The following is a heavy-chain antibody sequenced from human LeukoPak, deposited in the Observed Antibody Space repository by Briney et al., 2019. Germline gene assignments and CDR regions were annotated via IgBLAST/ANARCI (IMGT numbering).Heavy chain of an antibody. CDR1: GFTFSSYA. Sequence: GGSLRLSCAASGFTFSSYAMSWVRQAPGKGLEWVSYISSSSSTIYYADSVKGRFTISRDNAKNSLYLQMNSLRAEDTAVYYCAAPWCSSTSCYVNYYGMDVWGQGTTVTVSS. CDR2: ISSSSSTI. J-gene: IGHJ6*02. V-gene: IGHV3-48*01. D-gene: IGHD2-2*01. CDR3: AAPWCSSTSCYVNYYGMDV.